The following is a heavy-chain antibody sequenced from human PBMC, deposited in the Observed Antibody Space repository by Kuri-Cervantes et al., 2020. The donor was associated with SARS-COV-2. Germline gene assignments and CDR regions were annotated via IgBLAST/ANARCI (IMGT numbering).Heavy chain of an antibody. Sequence: GGSLRLSCAASGFTFSSYAMHWVRQAPGKGLEWVAVISYDGSNKYYADSVKGRFTISGDNSKNTLYLQMNSLRAEDTAVYYCARPQGYCSGGSCPDAFDIWGQGTMVTVSS. V-gene: IGHV3-30-3*01. J-gene: IGHJ3*02. D-gene: IGHD2-15*01. CDR2: ISYDGSNK. CDR1: GFTFSSYA. CDR3: ARPQGYCSGGSCPDAFDI.